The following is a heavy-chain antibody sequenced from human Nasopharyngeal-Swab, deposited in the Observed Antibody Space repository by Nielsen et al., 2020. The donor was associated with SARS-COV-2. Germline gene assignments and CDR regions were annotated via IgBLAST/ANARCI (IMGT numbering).Heavy chain of an antibody. J-gene: IGHJ3*02. CDR1: GYSFRTYG. V-gene: IGHV3-23*01. D-gene: IGHD5-12*01. CDR2: ISGSGDISGSGGST. Sequence: GGSLRLSCVASGYSFRTYGKTWVRQAPGKGLEWVASISGSGDISGSGGSTYYADSVKGRSTISRDNSKNTLSLQMNSLRAEDTAVYYCAGGGYGAFDIWGQGTMVTVSS. CDR3: AGGGYGAFDI.